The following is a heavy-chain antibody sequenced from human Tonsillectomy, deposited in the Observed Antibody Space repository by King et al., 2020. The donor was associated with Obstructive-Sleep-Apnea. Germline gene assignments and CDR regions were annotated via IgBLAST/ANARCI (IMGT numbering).Heavy chain of an antibody. CDR1: GGSISSYY. CDR2: IYYSGTT. J-gene: IGHJ3*02. CDR3: PRGSNRRYDIWTGQGRHGAFDI. D-gene: IGHD3-9*01. Sequence: QLQESGPGLVKPSETLALTCTVSGGSISSYYWSWIRQPPGKGLEWIGYIYYSGTTKYNPSLKSRVTLSVDTSKNQFSLRLSYVPAADTAVYYCPRGSNRRYDIWTGQGRHGAFDIWGQGTTVTVSS. V-gene: IGHV4-59*01.